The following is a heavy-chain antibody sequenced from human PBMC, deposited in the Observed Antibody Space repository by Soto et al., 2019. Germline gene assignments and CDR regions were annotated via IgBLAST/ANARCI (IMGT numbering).Heavy chain of an antibody. J-gene: IGHJ4*02. Sequence: QVQLVQSGAEVKKPGASVKVSCKASGYTFTSYGISWVRQAPGQGLEGQVWISAYNGNTNYAQELQGRVTMPTDTSTSIAAMELRSLRSDDTAVYYCARVRDCSGGSCYFALIYWGQGTLVTVS. CDR1: GYTFTSYG. D-gene: IGHD2-15*01. V-gene: IGHV1-18*01. CDR3: ARVRDCSGGSCYFALIY. CDR2: ISAYNGNT.